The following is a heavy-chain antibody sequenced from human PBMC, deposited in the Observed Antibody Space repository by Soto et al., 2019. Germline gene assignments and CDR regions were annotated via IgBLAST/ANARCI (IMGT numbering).Heavy chain of an antibody. CDR1: GYNFINYY. Sequence: QVQLVQSGAEVKKPGASVKLSCKASGYNFINYYIHWVRQAPGQGLEWMGIFNPTSGSTNYAQKFQGRVTLTMETSTRTVYMELSSLRFDDTAVYYCARDLAAGDYWGQGTLVTVSS. V-gene: IGHV1-46*01. CDR2: FNPTSGST. D-gene: IGHD6-13*01. J-gene: IGHJ4*02. CDR3: ARDLAAGDY.